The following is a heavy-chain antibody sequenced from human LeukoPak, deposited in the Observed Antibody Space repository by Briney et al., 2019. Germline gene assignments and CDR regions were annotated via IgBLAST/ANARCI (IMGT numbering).Heavy chain of an antibody. CDR2: ISSSGSTI. J-gene: IGHJ4*02. CDR3: ARWPYSSSYYFDY. Sequence: GGSLRLSCAASGFTFSDHYMSWIRQAPGKGLEWVSYISSSGSTIYYADSVKGRFTISRDNAKNSLYLRMNSLRAEDTAVYYCARWPYSSSYYFDYWGQGTLVTVSS. V-gene: IGHV3-11*04. CDR1: GFTFSDHY. D-gene: IGHD6-6*01.